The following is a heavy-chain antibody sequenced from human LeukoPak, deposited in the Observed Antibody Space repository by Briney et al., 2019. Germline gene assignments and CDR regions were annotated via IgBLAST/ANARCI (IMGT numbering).Heavy chain of an antibody. D-gene: IGHD3-22*01. Sequence: GGSLRLSCASSGFTFSSYEMSWVRQAPGKWLEWVSYISISGSTIYYADSVKSRFTISRDNAKNSLYLQMNSLRAEDTAVYYCARELKDWDSSGYYYRYFDYWGQGTLVTVSS. CDR2: ISISGSTI. V-gene: IGHV3-48*03. CDR1: GFTFSSYE. CDR3: ARELKDWDSSGYYYRYFDY. J-gene: IGHJ4*02.